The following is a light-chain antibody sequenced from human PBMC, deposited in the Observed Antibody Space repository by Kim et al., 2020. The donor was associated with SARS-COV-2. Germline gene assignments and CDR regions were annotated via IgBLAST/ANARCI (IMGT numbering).Light chain of an antibody. CDR3: QHYDAYPLT. V-gene: IGKV1-5*03. J-gene: IGKJ4*01. CDR2: RAS. Sequence: DIQMTQSPSTLSTSVGDRVTITCRASQSIRFYLAWYQQKPGKAPKLLIYRASRLETGVPSRFSGSGSGTEFTLTISSLQPDDSAIYYCQHYDAYPLTFGGGTKLEI. CDR1: QSIRFY.